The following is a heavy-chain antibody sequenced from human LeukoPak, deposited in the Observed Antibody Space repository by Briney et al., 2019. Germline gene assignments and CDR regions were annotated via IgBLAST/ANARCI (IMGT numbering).Heavy chain of an antibody. D-gene: IGHD4-23*01. CDR2: ISSSGSTI. V-gene: IGHV3-11*01. Sequence: PGGSLRLSCAASGFAFSDYYMSWIRQAPGKGLEWVSYISSSGSTIHYADSVKGRFTISRDNAKNSLYLQMNSLRAEDTAVYYCARDDYGGNGGVWFDPWGQGTLVTVSS. CDR3: ARDDYGGNGGVWFDP. CDR1: GFAFSDYY. J-gene: IGHJ5*02.